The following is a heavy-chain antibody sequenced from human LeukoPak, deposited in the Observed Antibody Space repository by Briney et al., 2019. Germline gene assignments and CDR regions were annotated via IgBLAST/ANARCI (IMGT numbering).Heavy chain of an antibody. CDR1: GYTFTSYY. V-gene: IGHV1-2*02. CDR2: INPSGGT. CDR3: ARTYYYGSGSYSDYYYYMDV. D-gene: IGHD3-10*01. Sequence: ASVKVSCKASGYTFTSYYMHWVRQAPGQGLEWMGIINPSGGTNYAQKFQGRVTMTRDTSISTAYMELSRLRSDDTAVYYCARTYYYGSGSYSDYYYYMDVWGKGTTVTISS. J-gene: IGHJ6*03.